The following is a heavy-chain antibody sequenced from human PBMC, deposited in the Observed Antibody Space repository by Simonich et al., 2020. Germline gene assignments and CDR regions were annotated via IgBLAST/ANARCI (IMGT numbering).Heavy chain of an antibody. V-gene: IGHV3-23*01. J-gene: IGHJ3*02. CDR3: AKDLGERITMIVVVIDAFDI. Sequence: GGGLVQPGGSLRLSCAASGFTFSSYAMSWVRQAPGKGLEWVSDISGSGGSTYYAASVKGRFTISRDNSKNTLYLKMNSLRAEDTAVYYCAKDLGERITMIVVVIDAFDIWGQGTMVTVSS. D-gene: IGHD3-22*01. CDR2: ISGSGGST. CDR1: GFTFSSYA.